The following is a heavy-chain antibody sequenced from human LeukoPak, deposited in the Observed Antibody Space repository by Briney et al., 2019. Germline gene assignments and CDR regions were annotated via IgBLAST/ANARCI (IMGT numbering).Heavy chain of an antibody. D-gene: IGHD5-18*01. Sequence: PGGSLRLSCAASGFTFSDHYMDWVRQAPGKGLEWVGRTRNKANSYTTDYAASLKGRFTISRDDSKTSLYLQMSSLKTEDTAVYYCARDLTSGGYDYWGQGTLVTVSS. V-gene: IGHV3-72*01. CDR2: TRNKANSYTT. J-gene: IGHJ4*02. CDR3: ARDLTSGGYDY. CDR1: GFTFSDHY.